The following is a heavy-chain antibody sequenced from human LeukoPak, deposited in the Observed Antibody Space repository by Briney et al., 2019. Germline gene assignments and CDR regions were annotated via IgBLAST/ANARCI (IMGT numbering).Heavy chain of an antibody. D-gene: IGHD2-21*02. J-gene: IGHJ3*02. V-gene: IGHV4-59*01. CDR3: ARGLGYCGGDCSSHHDAFDI. Sequence: TSETLSLTCTVFGGSISRYYWSWIRQPPGKGLEWIGYLYYSGNTTYNPSLKSRVTISVDTSKNHFSLKLSSGTAADTAVYYCARGLGYCGGDCSSHHDAFDIWGQGTMVTVSS. CDR1: GGSISRYY. CDR2: LYYSGNT.